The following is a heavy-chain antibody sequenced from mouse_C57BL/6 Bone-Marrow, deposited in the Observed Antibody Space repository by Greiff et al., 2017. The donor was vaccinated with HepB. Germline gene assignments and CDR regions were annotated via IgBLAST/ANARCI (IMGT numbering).Heavy chain of an antibody. CDR2: IYPGDGDT. CDR3: AREGEAWVAY. Sequence: QVQLQQSGPELVKPGASVKISCKASGYAFSSSWMNWVKQRPGKGLEWIGRIYPGDGDTNYNGKFKGKATLTADKSSSTAYMQLSSLTSEDSAVYFCAREGEAWVAYWGQGTLVTVSA. V-gene: IGHV1-82*01. CDR1: GYAFSSSW. J-gene: IGHJ3*01.